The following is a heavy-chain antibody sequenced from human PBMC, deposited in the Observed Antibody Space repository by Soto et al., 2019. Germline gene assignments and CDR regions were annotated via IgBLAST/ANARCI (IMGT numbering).Heavy chain of an antibody. Sequence: LGESLKISCKGSGYSFTSYWIGWVRQMPGKGLEWMGIIYPGDSDTRYSPSFQGQVTISADKSISTAYLQWSSLKASDTAMYYCARSTIFGVVSLWYFDYWGQGTLVTVSS. V-gene: IGHV5-51*01. CDR1: GYSFTSYW. J-gene: IGHJ4*02. CDR2: IYPGDSDT. CDR3: ARSTIFGVVSLWYFDY. D-gene: IGHD3-3*01.